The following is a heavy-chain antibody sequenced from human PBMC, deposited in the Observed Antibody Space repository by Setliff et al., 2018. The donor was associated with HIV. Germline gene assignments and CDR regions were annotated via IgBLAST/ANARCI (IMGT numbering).Heavy chain of an antibody. CDR3: ARDSVVKPGGMDV. CDR1: GGSISSGDYY. D-gene: IGHD2-15*01. CDR2: IYYSGST. V-gene: IGHV4-30-4*08. Sequence: SETLSLTCTVSGGSISSGDYYWSWIRQPPGKGLEWIGYIYYSGSTYYTPFLKSRVTISVDTSKNQFSLKMSSVTAADMAVYYCARDSVVKPGGMDVWGQGTTVTVSS. J-gene: IGHJ6*02.